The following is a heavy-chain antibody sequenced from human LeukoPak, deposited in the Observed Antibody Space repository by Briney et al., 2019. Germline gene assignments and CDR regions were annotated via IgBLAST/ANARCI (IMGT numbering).Heavy chain of an antibody. J-gene: IGHJ4*02. CDR2: INPNSGGT. Sequence: VASVKVSCKASGYTFTGYYMHWVRQAPGQGLEWMGWINPNSGGTNSAQKFQGRVTMTLDTSISTGYMELSRLRSDDTATYYCARVDGGEWYYFDYWGQGTLVTVSS. CDR3: ARVDGGEWYYFDY. CDR1: GYTFTGYY. V-gene: IGHV1-2*02. D-gene: IGHD2-8*02.